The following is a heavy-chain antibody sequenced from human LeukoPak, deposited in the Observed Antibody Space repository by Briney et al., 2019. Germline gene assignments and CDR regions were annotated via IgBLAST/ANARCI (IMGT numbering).Heavy chain of an antibody. V-gene: IGHV3-9*01. CDR2: ISWNSGSI. J-gene: IGHJ4*02. CDR3: AKGTGGAGPPDDY. D-gene: IGHD3-16*01. CDR1: GFTFDDYA. Sequence: GRSLRLSCAASGFTFDDYAMHWVRQAPGKGLEWVSGISWNSGSIGYADSVKGRFTISRDNAKNSLYLQMNSLRAEDTALYYCAKGTGGAGPPDDYWGRGTLVTVSS.